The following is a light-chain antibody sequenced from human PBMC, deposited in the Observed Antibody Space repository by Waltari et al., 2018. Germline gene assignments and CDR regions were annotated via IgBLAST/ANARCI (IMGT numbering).Light chain of an antibody. Sequence: DIQVTQSPSSLSASVGDRATINCRASQNIRTYLNWYQQKPGKAPKLLIYNAVTLESGVPSRVSGSGSGTDFTLTISSLQPEDFATYYCQQSYSVPLTFGGGTKVEI. CDR2: NAV. CDR1: QNIRTY. CDR3: QQSYSVPLT. V-gene: IGKV1-39*01. J-gene: IGKJ4*01.